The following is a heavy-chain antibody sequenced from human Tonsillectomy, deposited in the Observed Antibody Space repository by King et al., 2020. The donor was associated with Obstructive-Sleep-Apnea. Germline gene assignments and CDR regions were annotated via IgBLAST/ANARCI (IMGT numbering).Heavy chain of an antibody. CDR3: ARDPRDVYSSY. Sequence: VQLVQSGAEVKKPGSSVKVSCKASGGTFSSFAINWVRQAPRQGLEWMGRIIPILTIPNYAQKFQGRVTITADKSTSTASMGLSSLRSEDTAVYYCARDPRDVYSSYWGQGTLVTVSS. CDR2: IIPILTIP. V-gene: IGHV1-69*09. J-gene: IGHJ4*02. D-gene: IGHD5-24*01. CDR1: GGTFSSFA.